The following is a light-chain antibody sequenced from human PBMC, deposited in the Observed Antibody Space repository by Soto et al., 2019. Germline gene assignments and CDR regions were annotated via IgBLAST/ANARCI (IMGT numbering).Light chain of an antibody. Sequence: EIVLIQSPATLSLSPGERATLSCRASQSVSSNLAWYQQNPGQAPRLLIFDASNRATGIPARCSGSGSGTDFILTISGLAPEDFAVYSCQKHSNWPRTFGGGTKVDIK. CDR1: QSVSSN. V-gene: IGKV3-11*01. CDR2: DAS. CDR3: QKHSNWPRT. J-gene: IGKJ4*01.